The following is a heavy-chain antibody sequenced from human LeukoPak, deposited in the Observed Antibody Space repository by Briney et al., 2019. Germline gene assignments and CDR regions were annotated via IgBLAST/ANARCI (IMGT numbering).Heavy chain of an antibody. J-gene: IGHJ4*02. D-gene: IGHD3-22*01. CDR3: ARDGYYYDSSGYYEKMYYFDY. V-gene: IGHV4-4*07. CDR1: GGSISSYY. CDR2: IYTSGST. Sequence: SETLSLTCTVSGGSISSYYWSWIRQPAGKGLGWIGRIYTSGSTNYNPSLKSRVTMSVDTSKNQFSLKLSSVTAADTAVYYCARDGYYYDSSGYYEKMYYFDYWGQGTLVTVSS.